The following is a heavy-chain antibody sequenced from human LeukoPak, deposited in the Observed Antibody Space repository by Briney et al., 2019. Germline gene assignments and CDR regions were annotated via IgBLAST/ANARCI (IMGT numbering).Heavy chain of an antibody. CDR1: GGSIRSGSYY. D-gene: IGHD2-2*01. CDR3: ARSRDRSCGRDSCYVVLQAT. Sequence: SETLSLTCTVSGGSIRSGSYYWTWIRQPAGKGLEWIGRTFIGESPKYNASLESRVTISLDTSKNQFSLIVKSVTAADTAVYYCARSRDRSCGRDSCYVVLQATWGQGTLVTVSS. V-gene: IGHV4-61*02. J-gene: IGHJ4*02. CDR2: TFIGESP.